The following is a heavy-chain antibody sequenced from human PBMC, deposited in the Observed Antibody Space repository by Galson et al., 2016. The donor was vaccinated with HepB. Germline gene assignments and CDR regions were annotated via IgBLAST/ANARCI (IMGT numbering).Heavy chain of an antibody. CDR2: IRGDGSAT. CDR3: AKAQPTHTIGWGGALDV. J-gene: IGHJ4*02. V-gene: IGHV3-23*01. D-gene: IGHD6-19*01. Sequence: SLRLSCAASGFTSTNYAMTWVRQAPGRGLEWVSTIRGDGSATLYADSVKGRFTISTDSSKNTLYLQMSGLRAEDTAVYYCAKAQPTHTIGWGGALDVWGQGTLVTVSS. CDR1: GFTSTNYA.